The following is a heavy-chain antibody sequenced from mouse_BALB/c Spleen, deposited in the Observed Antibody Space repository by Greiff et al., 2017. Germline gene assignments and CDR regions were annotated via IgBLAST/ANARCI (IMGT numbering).Heavy chain of an antibody. CDR1: GFTFSSFG. J-gene: IGHJ1*01. D-gene: IGHD3-3*01. Sequence: EVQLVESGGGLVQPGGSRKLSCAASGFTFSSFGMHWVRQAPEKGLECVAYISSGSSTIYYADTVKGRFTISRDNPKNTLFLQMTSLRSEDTAMYYCARGGLWYFDVWGAGTTVTVSS. CDR3: ARGGLWYFDV. V-gene: IGHV5-17*02. CDR2: ISSGSSTI.